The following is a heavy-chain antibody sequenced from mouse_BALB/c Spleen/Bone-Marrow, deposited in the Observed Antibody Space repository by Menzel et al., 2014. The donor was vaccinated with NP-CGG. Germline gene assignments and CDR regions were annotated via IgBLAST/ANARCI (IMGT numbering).Heavy chain of an antibody. Sequence: QVQLQQSGAELMKPGASVKISCKATGYTFSSYWIEWVKQRPGHGLEWIGEILPGSGSTNCNEKFKGKATFTADTSSNTAYMQLSSLTSEDSAVYYCARELGDYWGQGTLVTVSA. CDR2: ILPGSGST. CDR1: GYTFSSYW. J-gene: IGHJ3*01. CDR3: ARELGDY. D-gene: IGHD4-1*01. V-gene: IGHV1-9*01.